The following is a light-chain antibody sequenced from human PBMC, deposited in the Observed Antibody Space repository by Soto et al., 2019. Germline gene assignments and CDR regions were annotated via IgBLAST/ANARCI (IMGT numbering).Light chain of an antibody. Sequence: EVLMTQSPATLSVSPGERVTLSCRASQSVYSNLAWYQQKPGQAPRLLIYGASTRATGLPARFSGSGSGTEFTLTISSLQSEDFAVYYCQQYNSWPLTFGGGTKGEIK. V-gene: IGKV3-15*01. CDR1: QSVYSN. CDR2: GAS. CDR3: QQYNSWPLT. J-gene: IGKJ4*01.